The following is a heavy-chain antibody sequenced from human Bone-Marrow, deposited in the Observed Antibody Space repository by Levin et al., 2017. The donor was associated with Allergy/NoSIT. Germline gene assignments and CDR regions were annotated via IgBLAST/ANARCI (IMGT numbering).Heavy chain of an antibody. V-gene: IGHV1-2*02. CDR2: INPESGGT. CDR1: GYTFTDYY. J-gene: IGHJ6*02. CDR3: ARDRMRGLYGMDV. D-gene: IGHD3-16*01. Sequence: GESLKISCKASGYTFTDYYVFWVRQAPGQAPEWMGWINPESGGTFYAQKFQGRIALTRDTSTSTVYMDLGSLISDDTALYYCARDRMRGLYGMDVWGQGTTVTVSS.